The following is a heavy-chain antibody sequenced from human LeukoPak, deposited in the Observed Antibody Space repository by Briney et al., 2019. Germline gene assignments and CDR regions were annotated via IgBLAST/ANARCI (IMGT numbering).Heavy chain of an antibody. CDR1: GGSISSYY. CDR2: IYTSGST. J-gene: IGHJ4*02. Sequence: SETLSLTCTVSGGSISSYYWSWIRQPAGKGLEWIGRIYTSGSTNYNPSLKSRVTMSVDTSKNQFSLKLSSVTAADTAVYYCARVSSSNYYDSSGYYFDYWGQGTLVTVSS. CDR3: ARVSSSNYYDSSGYYFDY. D-gene: IGHD3-22*01. V-gene: IGHV4-4*07.